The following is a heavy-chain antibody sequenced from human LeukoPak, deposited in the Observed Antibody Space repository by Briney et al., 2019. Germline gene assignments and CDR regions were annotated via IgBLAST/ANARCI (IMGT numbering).Heavy chain of an antibody. CDR1: GFTFSSYA. V-gene: IGHV3-23*01. Sequence: PGGSLRLSCAASGFTFSSYAMSWVRQAPGKGLEWVSAISGSGGSTYYADSVKGRFTISRDNSKNTLYLQMNSLRAEDTAVYYCARGYGDYEAVYYWGQGTLVTVSS. CDR3: ARGYGDYEAVYY. CDR2: ISGSGGST. J-gene: IGHJ4*02. D-gene: IGHD4-17*01.